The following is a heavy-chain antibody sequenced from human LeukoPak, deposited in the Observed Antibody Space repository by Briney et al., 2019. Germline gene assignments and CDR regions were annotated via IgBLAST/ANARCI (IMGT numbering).Heavy chain of an antibody. CDR3: AKLSARLYYYYYYMDV. J-gene: IGHJ6*03. Sequence: GGSLRLSCAASGFTFSSYWMSWVRQAPGKGLEWVANIKQDGSEKYYVDSVKGRFTISRDNAKNSLYLQMNSLRAEDTAVYYCAKLSARLYYYYYYMDVWGKGTTVTVSS. V-gene: IGHV3-7*01. D-gene: IGHD4-23*01. CDR1: GFTFSSYW. CDR2: IKQDGSEK.